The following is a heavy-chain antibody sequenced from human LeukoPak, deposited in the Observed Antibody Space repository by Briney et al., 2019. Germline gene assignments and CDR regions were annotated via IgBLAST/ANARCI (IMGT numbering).Heavy chain of an antibody. J-gene: IGHJ6*03. CDR1: GYTFTSYG. Sequence: ASVKVSCKASGYTFTSYGISWVRQAPGQGLEWMGWISDYNGNTNYAQKLQGRVTMTTGTSTSTAYMELRSLRSDDTAVYYCARVKAYSGYDRSYYYYYMDVWGKGTTVTVSS. D-gene: IGHD5-12*01. V-gene: IGHV1-18*01. CDR2: ISDYNGNT. CDR3: ARVKAYSGYDRSYYYYYMDV.